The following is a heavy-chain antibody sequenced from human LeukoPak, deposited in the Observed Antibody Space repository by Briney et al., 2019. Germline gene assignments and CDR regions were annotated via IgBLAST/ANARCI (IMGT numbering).Heavy chain of an antibody. D-gene: IGHD3/OR15-3a*01. V-gene: IGHV4-59*01. CDR1: GGSISSYY. CDR2: IYYSGST. Sequence: SETLSLTCTVSGGSISSYYWSWIRQPPGKGLEWIGYIYYSGSTNYNPSLKSRVTISVDTSKNQFSLKLSSVTAADTAVYYCARVSKGGLVTHFDYWGQGTLVTVPS. J-gene: IGHJ4*02. CDR3: ARVSKGGLVTHFDY.